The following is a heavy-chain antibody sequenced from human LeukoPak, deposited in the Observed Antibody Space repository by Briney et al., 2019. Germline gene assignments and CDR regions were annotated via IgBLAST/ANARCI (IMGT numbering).Heavy chain of an antibody. CDR2: ISIRSSTI. CDR3: ARDLRGSGSLWSNYMDV. V-gene: IGHV3-48*01. Sequence: GGSLRLSCAASGFTFSSYSMAWVRQAPGKGLEWVSYISIRSSTIYYADSVKGRFTISRDNSKNTLYLQMNSLRAEDTAVYYCARDLRGSGSLWSNYMDVWGKGTTVTISS. J-gene: IGHJ6*03. D-gene: IGHD3-10*01. CDR1: GFTFSSYS.